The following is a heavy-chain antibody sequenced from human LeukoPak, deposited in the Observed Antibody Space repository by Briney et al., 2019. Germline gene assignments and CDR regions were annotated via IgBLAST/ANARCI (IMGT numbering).Heavy chain of an antibody. CDR2: MNPNSGNT. CDR1: GYTLTSYD. Sequence: GASVKVSCKASGYTLTSYDINWVRQATGQGLEWMGWMNPNSGNTGYAQKFQGRVTITADESTSTAYMELSSLRSEDTAVCYCAREHPQDYWGQGTLVTVSS. V-gene: IGHV1-8*01. CDR3: AREHPQDY. J-gene: IGHJ4*02.